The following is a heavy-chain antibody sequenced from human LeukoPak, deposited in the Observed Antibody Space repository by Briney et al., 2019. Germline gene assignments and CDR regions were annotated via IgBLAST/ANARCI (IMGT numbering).Heavy chain of an antibody. Sequence: PGGSLRLSCAASGFTFDDYAMHWVRQAPGKGLEWVSGISWNSGSIGYADSVKGRFTISRDNAKNSLYLQMNSLRAEDTALYYCAKGTILLWFGELLPDDAFDIWGQGTMVTVSS. CDR2: ISWNSGSI. CDR3: AKGTILLWFGELLPDDAFDI. J-gene: IGHJ3*02. V-gene: IGHV3-9*01. D-gene: IGHD3-10*01. CDR1: GFTFDDYA.